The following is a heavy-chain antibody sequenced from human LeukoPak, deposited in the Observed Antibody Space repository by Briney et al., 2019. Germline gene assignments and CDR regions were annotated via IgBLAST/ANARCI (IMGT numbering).Heavy chain of an antibody. D-gene: IGHD6-19*01. J-gene: IGHJ4*02. CDR1: GFSFSSFW. V-gene: IGHV3-7*04. CDR3: ARANNAGWFDC. CDR2: IKEDGSRN. Sequence: PGGSLRLSCAASGFSFSSFWMTWVRQAPGKGLEWVANIKEDGSRNHCVDSVKGRFTISRDNAKNSLFLQMSSLRVEDTAVYYCARANNAGWFDCWGQGTLVTVSS.